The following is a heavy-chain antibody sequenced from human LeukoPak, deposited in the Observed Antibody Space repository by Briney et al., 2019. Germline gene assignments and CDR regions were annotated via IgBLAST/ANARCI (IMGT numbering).Heavy chain of an antibody. CDR1: GYTFTSYG. D-gene: IGHD2-15*01. CDR2: ISAYNGNT. CDR3: ARDESYSHYYYYYMDV. Sequence: GASVKVSCKASGYTFTSYGISWVRQAPGQGLEWMGWISAYNGNTNYAQKLQGRVTMTTDTSTSTAYMELRSLRSDDTAVYYCARDESYSHYYYYYMDVWGKGTTVTVSS. V-gene: IGHV1-18*01. J-gene: IGHJ6*03.